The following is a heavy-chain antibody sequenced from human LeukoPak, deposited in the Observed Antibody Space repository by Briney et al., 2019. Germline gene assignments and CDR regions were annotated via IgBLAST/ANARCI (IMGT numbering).Heavy chain of an antibody. V-gene: IGHV3-23*01. CDR2: ISGSGGST. J-gene: IGHJ4*02. CDR3: ATSYDILTGFDY. Sequence: PGGSLRLSCPPAGFTFSSHCMRWVRPLPEKWSEWDSAISGSGGSTYYADSVKGRFTISRDNSKNTLYLRMNSLRAEDTAVYYCATSYDILTGFDYWGQGTLVTVSS. D-gene: IGHD3-9*01. CDR1: GFTFSSHC.